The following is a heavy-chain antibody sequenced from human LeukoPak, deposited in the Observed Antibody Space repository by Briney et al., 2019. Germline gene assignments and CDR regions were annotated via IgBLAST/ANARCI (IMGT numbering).Heavy chain of an antibody. CDR1: GGTFSSYA. CDR2: IIPIFGTA. Sequence: AASVKVSCKASGGTFSSYAISWVRQAPGQGLEWMGGIIPIFGTANYAQKFQGRVTITADKSTSTAYMELSSLRSEDTAVYYCARGGYTYGFDAFDFWGQGTMVTVSS. V-gene: IGHV1-69*06. D-gene: IGHD5-18*01. CDR3: ARGGYTYGFDAFDF. J-gene: IGHJ3*01.